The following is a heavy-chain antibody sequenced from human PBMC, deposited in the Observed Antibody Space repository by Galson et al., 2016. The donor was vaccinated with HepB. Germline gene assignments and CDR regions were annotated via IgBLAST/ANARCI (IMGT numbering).Heavy chain of an antibody. J-gene: IGHJ4*02. D-gene: IGHD1-1*01. CDR3: ARSSLNWNYFDY. Sequence: SLRLSCAASGFSFSYYAIHWVRQPPGKGLEWVAMVSKDGSNKDYADSVKGRCIISRDNFKNTLSLQVNSLREEDTAVYYCARSSLNWNYFDYWGQGTLVTVSS. CDR2: VSKDGSNK. CDR1: GFSFSYYA. V-gene: IGHV3-30-3*01.